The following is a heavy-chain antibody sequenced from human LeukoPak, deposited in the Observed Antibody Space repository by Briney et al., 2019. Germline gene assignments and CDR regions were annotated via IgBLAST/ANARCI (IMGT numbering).Heavy chain of an antibody. CDR1: GYTFTSYG. Sequence: GSVKVSCKASGYTFTSYGISWVRQAPGQGLEWMGWISAHNGNTNYAQKLQGRVTLTTDTSTSTAYMELRSLRSDDTAVYYCAREGPVPAAIYYFDYWGQGTLVT. CDR3: AREGPVPAAIYYFDY. CDR2: ISAHNGNT. J-gene: IGHJ4*02. D-gene: IGHD2-2*01. V-gene: IGHV1-18*01.